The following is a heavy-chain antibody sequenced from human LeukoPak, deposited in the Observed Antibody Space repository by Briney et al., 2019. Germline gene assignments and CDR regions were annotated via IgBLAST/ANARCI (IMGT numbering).Heavy chain of an antibody. CDR1: GFNLSYYS. V-gene: IGHV3-23*01. D-gene: IGHD6-19*01. CDR2: ISGSGGST. J-gene: IGHJ4*02. Sequence: GGSLRLSCAASGFNLSYYSMNWVRQAPGKGLEWVSAISGSGGSTYYADSVKGRFTISRDNSKNTLYLQMNSLRAEDTAVYYCAHPTGGYGSGWGQGTLVTVSS. CDR3: AHPTGGYGSG.